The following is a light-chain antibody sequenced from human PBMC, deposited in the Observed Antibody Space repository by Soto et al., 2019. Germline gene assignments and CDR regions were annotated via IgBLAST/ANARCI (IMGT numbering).Light chain of an antibody. Sequence: QSALTQPASVSGSPGQSITISCTGTSSDIGNFNFVSWYQQHPGKAPQLMIYEVSNRPSGVSNRFSGSKSGNTASLTISGLQAEDEADYYCSSYTTSTTVIFGGGTQLTVL. CDR1: SSDIGNFNF. CDR3: SSYTTSTTVI. V-gene: IGLV2-14*01. J-gene: IGLJ2*01. CDR2: EVS.